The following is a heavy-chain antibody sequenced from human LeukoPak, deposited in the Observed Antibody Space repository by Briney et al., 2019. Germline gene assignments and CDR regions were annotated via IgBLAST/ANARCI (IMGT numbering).Heavy chain of an antibody. Sequence: PSETLSLTCTVSGDSISLYYWSWIRQPPGKGLEWIGYIYYSGSTNYNPSLKSRVTISVDTSKNQFSLKLSSVTAADTAVYYCARAPLSYYDFWSGPPYYFDYWGQGTLVTVSS. J-gene: IGHJ4*02. CDR3: ARAPLSYYDFWSGPPYYFDY. V-gene: IGHV4-59*01. CDR2: IYYSGST. D-gene: IGHD3-3*01. CDR1: GDSISLYY.